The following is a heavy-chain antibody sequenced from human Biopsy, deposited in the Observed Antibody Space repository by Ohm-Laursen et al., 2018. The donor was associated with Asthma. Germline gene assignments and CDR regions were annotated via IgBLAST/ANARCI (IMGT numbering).Heavy chain of an antibody. CDR3: TRWSLRVRDTPNDY. J-gene: IGHJ4*02. CDR1: GGTFNSDA. Sequence: GSSVKVSCKASGGTFNSDAINWVRQATGQGLEWMGWMNPNSGNTGYPQNFQGRVTMTRDTSISTAYMELSSLRSEDTAVYYCTRWSLRVRDTPNDYWGQGTLVTVSS. D-gene: IGHD3-16*01. CDR2: MNPNSGNT. V-gene: IGHV1-8*01.